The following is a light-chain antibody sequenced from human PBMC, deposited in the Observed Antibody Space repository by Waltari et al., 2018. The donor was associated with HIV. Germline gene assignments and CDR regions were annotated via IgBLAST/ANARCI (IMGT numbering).Light chain of an antibody. CDR2: GAS. CDR1: QNVIRN. Sequence: EIVMMQSPASLSVSPGERATLSCSASQNVIRNLAWYQQKPGQVSRLLIYGASTRASGIPARFSGSGSGTEFTLTISSLQSEDFAVYFCQQYNDWPLTFGGGTKVEI. CDR3: QQYNDWPLT. V-gene: IGKV3-15*01. J-gene: IGKJ4*01.